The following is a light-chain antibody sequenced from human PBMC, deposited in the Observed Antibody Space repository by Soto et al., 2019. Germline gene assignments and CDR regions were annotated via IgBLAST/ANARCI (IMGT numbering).Light chain of an antibody. CDR1: SSDVGGYNY. V-gene: IGLV2-14*01. J-gene: IGLJ1*01. CDR2: EVS. CDR3: SSYTSSSTLEV. Sequence: QSVLTQPAPVSGSPGQSITISCTGTSSDVGGYNYVSWYQQHPGKAPKLMIYEVSNRPSGVSNRFSGSKSGNTASLTISGLQAEDEADYYCSSYTSSSTLEVFGTGTKVTVL.